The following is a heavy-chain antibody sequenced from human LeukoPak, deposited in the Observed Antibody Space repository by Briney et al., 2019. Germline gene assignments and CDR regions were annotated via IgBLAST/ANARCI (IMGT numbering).Heavy chain of an antibody. CDR2: IRYDGSNK. Sequence: QAGGSLRLSCAASGFTFSSYGMHWVRQAPGKGLEWVAFIRYDGSNKYYADSVKGRFTISRDNFKNTLYLQMNSLRAEDTAVYYCAKDPYDSSLGDDYWGQGTLVTVSS. CDR1: GFTFSSYG. D-gene: IGHD3-22*01. J-gene: IGHJ4*02. V-gene: IGHV3-30*02. CDR3: AKDPYDSSLGDDY.